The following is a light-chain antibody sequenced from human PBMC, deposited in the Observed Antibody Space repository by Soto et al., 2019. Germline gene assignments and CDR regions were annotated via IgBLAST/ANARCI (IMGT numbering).Light chain of an antibody. J-gene: IGKJ1*01. V-gene: IGKV3-15*01. CDR1: QSVSNN. CDR2: GAS. Sequence: HSPGTLPPSPGERATPSCQAIQSVSNNYLASYQQKPGQAPXLXXYGASTRATGIPARFSGSGAATEFTLTISSLQSDDFVVYHGQQYHNRPPRTFGQGTKVDIK. CDR3: QQYHNRPPRT.